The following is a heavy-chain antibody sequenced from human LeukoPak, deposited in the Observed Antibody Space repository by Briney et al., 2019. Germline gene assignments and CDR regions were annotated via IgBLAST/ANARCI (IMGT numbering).Heavy chain of an antibody. CDR1: GFTFDDYA. CDR3: EKKADALNI. CDR2: ISWNSGSI. Sequence: GGSLRLSCAASGFTFDDYAMHWVRQAPGKGLEWVSGISWNSGSIGYADSVKGRFTISRDNAKNSLYLQMNSLRAEDTALYYCEKKADALNIWGQGTMVTVSS. J-gene: IGHJ3*02. V-gene: IGHV3-9*01.